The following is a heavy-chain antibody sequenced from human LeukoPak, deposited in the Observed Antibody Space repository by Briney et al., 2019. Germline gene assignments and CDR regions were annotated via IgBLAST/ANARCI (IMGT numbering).Heavy chain of an antibody. CDR3: ARVTDDSSGFDY. Sequence: ASVKVSCKASGGTFSSYAISWVRQAPGQGLEWMGGIIPIFGTANYAQKFQGRVTITADESTSTAYMELSSLRSEDTAVYYCARVTDDSSGFDYWGQGTLVTVSS. V-gene: IGHV1-69*01. CDR1: GGTFSSYA. J-gene: IGHJ4*02. D-gene: IGHD3-22*01. CDR2: IIPIFGTA.